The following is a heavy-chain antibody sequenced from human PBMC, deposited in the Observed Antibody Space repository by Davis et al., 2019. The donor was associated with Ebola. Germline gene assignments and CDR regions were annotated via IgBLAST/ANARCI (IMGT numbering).Heavy chain of an antibody. Sequence: AASVKVSCKASGYTFTNYYMHWVRQAPGQGLEWMGIINPGGDAITYSQKFQGRVTITRDTSTSTFYMELSSLRSEDSAVYYCATTGARPGTYYIGYFDLWGRGTLVTVSS. J-gene: IGHJ2*01. V-gene: IGHV1-46*01. D-gene: IGHD3-10*01. CDR1: GYTFTNYY. CDR3: ATTGARPGTYYIGYFDL. CDR2: INPGGDAI.